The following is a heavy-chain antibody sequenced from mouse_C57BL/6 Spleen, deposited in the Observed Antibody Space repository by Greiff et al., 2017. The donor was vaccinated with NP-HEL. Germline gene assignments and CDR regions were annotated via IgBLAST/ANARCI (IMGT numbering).Heavy chain of an antibody. CDR1: GFTFSDYG. J-gene: IGHJ4*01. D-gene: IGHD1-1*01. V-gene: IGHV5-17*01. CDR3: ARDYYYGSSSYYAMDY. CDR2: ISSGSSTI. Sequence: EVKLMESGGGLVKPGGSLKLSCAASGFTFSDYGMHWVRQAPEKGLEWVAYISSGSSTIYYADTVKGRFTISRDNAKNTLFLQMTSLRSEDTAMYYCARDYYYGSSSYYAMDYWGQGTSVTVSS.